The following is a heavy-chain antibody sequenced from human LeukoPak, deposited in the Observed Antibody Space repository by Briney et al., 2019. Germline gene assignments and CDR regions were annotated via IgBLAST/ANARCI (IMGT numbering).Heavy chain of an antibody. CDR3: ARDVLGVRLAATRSFDI. CDR2: IYYSGST. V-gene: IGHV4-59*01. Sequence: SETLSLTCTVSGGSISSYYWSWIRQPPGKGLEWIGYIYYSGSTNYNPSLKSRVTISVDTSKNQFSLKLSSVTAADTAVYYCARDVLGVRLAATRSFDIWGQGTMVTVSS. CDR1: GGSISSYY. D-gene: IGHD2-15*01. J-gene: IGHJ3*02.